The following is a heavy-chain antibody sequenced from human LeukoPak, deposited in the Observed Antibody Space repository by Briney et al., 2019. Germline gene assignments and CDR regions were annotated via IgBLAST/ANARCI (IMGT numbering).Heavy chain of an antibody. CDR2: INPNSGGT. J-gene: IGHJ4*02. D-gene: IGHD6-13*01. CDR3: ARAISSSWYLSYYFDY. V-gene: IGHV1-2*02. Sequence: ASVKVSCKASGYTFTSYGISWVRQAPGQGLEWMGWINPNSGGTNYAQKFQGRVTMTRDTSISTAYMELSRLRSDDTAVYYCARAISSSWYLSYYFDYWGQGTLVTVSS. CDR1: GYTFTSYG.